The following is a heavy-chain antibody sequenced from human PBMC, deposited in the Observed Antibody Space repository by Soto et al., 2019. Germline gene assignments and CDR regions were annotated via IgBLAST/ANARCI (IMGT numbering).Heavy chain of an antibody. CDR3: AREGGILTSYYRGWFDP. D-gene: IGHD3-9*01. CDR2: ISAYNGNT. J-gene: IGHJ5*02. CDR1: GYTFTSYG. Sequence: GASVKVSCKASGYTFTSYGISWVRQAPGQGLEWMGWISAYNGNTNYAQKLQGRVTMTTDTSTSTAYMELRSLRSDDTAVYYCAREGGILTSYYRGWFDPWDQGTLVTVSS. V-gene: IGHV1-18*04.